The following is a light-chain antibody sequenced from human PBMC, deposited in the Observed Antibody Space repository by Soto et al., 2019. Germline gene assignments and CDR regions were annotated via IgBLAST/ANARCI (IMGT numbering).Light chain of an antibody. CDR2: GAS. J-gene: IGKJ2*01. CDR1: QSVNDY. V-gene: IGKV3-11*01. Sequence: EIVLTQSPATLSLSPGERATLSCRASQSVNDYLAWYQQKPGQAPRLLIYGASNRATGIPLRFSGSGSGTDFTLAISSLEPEDFAVYYCQHRGRWPRTFGQGTKLEIK. CDR3: QHRGRWPRT.